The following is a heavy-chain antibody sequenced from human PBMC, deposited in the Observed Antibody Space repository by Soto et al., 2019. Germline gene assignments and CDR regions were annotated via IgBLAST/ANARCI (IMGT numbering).Heavy chain of an antibody. CDR3: ARVKYSYMDV. Sequence: QVQLQESGPGLVKPSQTLSLTCTVSGGSISSSTYYWSWIRQHPGKVLEWIGNINYSGSTYYNPSLKSRVTTSVDTAKNQFSLRLSSVTAADTAVYFCARVKYSYMDVWGKGTTVTVSS. CDR2: INYSGST. V-gene: IGHV4-31*03. J-gene: IGHJ6*03. D-gene: IGHD2-15*01. CDR1: GGSISSSTYY.